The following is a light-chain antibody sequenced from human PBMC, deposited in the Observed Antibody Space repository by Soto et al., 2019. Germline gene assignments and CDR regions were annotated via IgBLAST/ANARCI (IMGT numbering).Light chain of an antibody. Sequence: LTQPPSASGSPGQRVTISCSGSSSNIGTNLVSWYQQLPGTAPQVFIYSNNQRPSGVPDRFSGSKSGTSASLAISGLQSEDEAEYYCVTWDDSLASYVFGAGTKVTV. CDR2: SNN. CDR1: SSNIGTNL. CDR3: VTWDDSLASYV. V-gene: IGLV1-44*01. J-gene: IGLJ1*01.